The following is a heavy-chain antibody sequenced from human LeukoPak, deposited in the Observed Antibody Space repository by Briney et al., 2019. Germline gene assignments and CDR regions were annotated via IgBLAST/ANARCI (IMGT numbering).Heavy chain of an antibody. Sequence: GGSLRLSCTASGFPFGSYDMHWVRQAPGKGLEWVAVSPFDGSSKYNSDSVKGRFTISRDTSKSTLYLQMNSLTTADTAVYYCARGGAPFDYWGQGTQVAVSA. CDR2: SPFDGSSK. J-gene: IGHJ4*02. V-gene: IGHV3-30*14. CDR1: GFPFGSYD. D-gene: IGHD1-26*01. CDR3: ARGGAPFDY.